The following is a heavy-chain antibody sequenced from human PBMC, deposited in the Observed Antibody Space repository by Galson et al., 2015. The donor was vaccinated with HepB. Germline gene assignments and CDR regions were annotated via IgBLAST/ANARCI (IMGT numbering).Heavy chain of an antibody. CDR3: ALLLEGPITTNAFDI. Sequence: SVKVSCKASGYTFTSYGISWVRQAPGQGLEWMGWISAYNGNANYAQKLQGRVTMTTDTSTSTAYMELRSLRSDDTAVYYCALLLEGPITTNAFDIWGQGTMVTVSS. D-gene: IGHD1-1*01. CDR2: ISAYNGNA. CDR1: GYTFTSYG. J-gene: IGHJ3*02. V-gene: IGHV1-18*04.